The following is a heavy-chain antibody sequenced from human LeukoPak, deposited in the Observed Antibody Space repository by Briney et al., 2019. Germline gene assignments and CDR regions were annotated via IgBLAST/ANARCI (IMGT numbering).Heavy chain of an antibody. J-gene: IGHJ5*02. V-gene: IGHV1-18*01. D-gene: IGHD1-20*01. CDR1: GYTFTSYG. Sequence: GASVKVSCKASGYTFTSYGISWVRQAPGQGLEWMGWISAYNGNTNYAQKLQGRVTMTTDTSTSTAYMELRSLRSDDTAVYYCAGDGGGPLTGTYWLDPWGQGTLVTVSS. CDR2: ISAYNGNT. CDR3: AGDGGGPLTGTYWLDP.